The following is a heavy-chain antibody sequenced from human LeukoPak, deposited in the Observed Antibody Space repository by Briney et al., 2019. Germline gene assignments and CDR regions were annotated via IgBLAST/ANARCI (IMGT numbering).Heavy chain of an antibody. D-gene: IGHD4-17*01. CDR2: IYYSGST. CDR3: ASTAMTTVTNFYY. Sequence: SETLSLTCTVSGGSISSYYWNWIRQPPGKGLEWIWYIYYSGSTNYNPSLRSRVTISVDTSKNQFALKLSSVTAADTAVYYCASTAMTTVTNFYYWGQGTLVTGSS. J-gene: IGHJ4*02. CDR1: GGSISSYY. V-gene: IGHV4-59*12.